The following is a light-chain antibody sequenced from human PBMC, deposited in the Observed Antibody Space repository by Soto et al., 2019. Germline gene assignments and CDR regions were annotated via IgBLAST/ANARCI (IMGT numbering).Light chain of an antibody. V-gene: IGLV2-14*01. CDR3: SSYTSYSTLV. J-gene: IGLJ3*02. CDR2: DVS. CDR1: SSDVGGYNF. Sequence: QSVLTQPASVSGSPGQSITISCTGTSSDVGGYNFVSWYQQHPGNAPKLMIYDVSNRPSGVSNRFSGSKSGNTASLTISGLQAEDEADYYCSSYTSYSTLVFGGGTKLTVL.